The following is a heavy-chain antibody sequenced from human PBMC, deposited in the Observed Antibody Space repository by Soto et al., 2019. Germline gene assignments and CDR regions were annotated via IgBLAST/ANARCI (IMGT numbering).Heavy chain of an antibody. Sequence: ETRCLTCTLSGLSIRIYSGTSVRQPPGKGLEWIGYIYYNGTTNHSPSLKSRVTMSVDTSKNQFSLRLSSVSAADTAIYYCARGIHTWIDVLDYWGQGALVPV. V-gene: IGHV4-59*01. CDR2: IYYNGTT. J-gene: IGHJ4*02. CDR1: GLSIRIYS. D-gene: IGHD1-20*01. CDR3: ARGIHTWIDVLDY.